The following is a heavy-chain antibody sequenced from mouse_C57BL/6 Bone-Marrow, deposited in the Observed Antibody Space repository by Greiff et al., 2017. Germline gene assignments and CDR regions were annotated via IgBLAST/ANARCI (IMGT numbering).Heavy chain of an antibody. J-gene: IGHJ1*03. CDR2: ISSGSSTI. CDR1: GFTFSDYG. Sequence: EVQGVESGGGLVKPGGSLKLSCAASGFTFSDYGMHWVRQAPEKGLEWVAYISSGSSTIYDADTVKGRFTISRDNAKNTLFLQMTSLRSEDTAMYYCARTDDYDVWYFDVWGTGTTVTVSS. CDR3: ARTDDYDVWYFDV. V-gene: IGHV5-17*01. D-gene: IGHD2-4*01.